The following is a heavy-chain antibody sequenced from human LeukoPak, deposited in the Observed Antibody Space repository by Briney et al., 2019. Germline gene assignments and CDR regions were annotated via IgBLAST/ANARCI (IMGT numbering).Heavy chain of an antibody. CDR1: GGSFSGYY. CDR2: INHSGST. D-gene: IGHD3-22*01. Sequence: SETLSLTCAVYGGSFSGYYWSWIRQPPGKGLEWIGEINHSGSTNHNPSLKSRVTISVDTSKNQFSLKLSSVTAADTAVYYCARGRRGRYYDSSGYHFDYWGQGTLVTVSS. J-gene: IGHJ4*02. CDR3: ARGRRGRYYDSSGYHFDY. V-gene: IGHV4-34*01.